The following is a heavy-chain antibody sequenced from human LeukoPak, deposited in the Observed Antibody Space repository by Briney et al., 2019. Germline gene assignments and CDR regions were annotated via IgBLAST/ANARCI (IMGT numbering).Heavy chain of an antibody. J-gene: IGHJ4*02. CDR3: AREGSGNHFGGGLDY. V-gene: IGHV4-59*01. CDR1: GGSISSYY. CDR2: IYYSGST. D-gene: IGHD1-14*01. Sequence: SETLSLTCTVSGGSISSYYWSWIRQPPGKGLEGIGYIYYSGSTNYNPSLKSRVTISVDTSKNQFSLKLSSVTAADTAVYYCAREGSGNHFGGGLDYWGQGTLVTVSS.